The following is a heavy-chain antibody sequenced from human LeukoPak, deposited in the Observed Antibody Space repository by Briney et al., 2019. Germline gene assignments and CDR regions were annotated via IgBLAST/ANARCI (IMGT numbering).Heavy chain of an antibody. CDR3: AIMHGYYDGSGYWVQ. CDR1: GFTFGSYG. Sequence: GGSLRLSCAASGFTFGSYGMSWVRQAPGKGLEWVSFISPSGNRTSNADSVEGRFTISRDNPRDTLYLQMNSLRDEDTAGYYCAIMHGYYDGSGYWVQWGQGTLVTVSS. J-gene: IGHJ4*02. V-gene: IGHV3-23*01. D-gene: IGHD3-22*01. CDR2: ISPSGNRT.